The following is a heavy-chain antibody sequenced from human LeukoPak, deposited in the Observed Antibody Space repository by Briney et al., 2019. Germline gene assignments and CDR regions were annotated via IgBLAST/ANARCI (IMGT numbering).Heavy chain of an antibody. CDR3: ARVPHGETIFGVVLYWFDP. D-gene: IGHD3-3*01. CDR1: SYSISSGYY. V-gene: IGHV4-38-2*02. Sequence: SETLSLTCTVSSYSISSGYYWGWIRQPPGKGLEWIGSIYHSGSTYYNPSLKSRVTITVDTSKNQFSLKLNSVTAAGTAVYYCARVPHGETIFGVVLYWFDPWGQGILVTVSS. J-gene: IGHJ5*02. CDR2: IYHSGST.